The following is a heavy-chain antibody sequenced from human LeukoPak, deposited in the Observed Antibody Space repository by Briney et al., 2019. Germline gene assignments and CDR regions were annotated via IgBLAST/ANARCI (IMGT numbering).Heavy chain of an antibody. CDR3: VKGGDVLRYFDWLIYFDY. CDR2: ISSNGGST. D-gene: IGHD3-9*01. Sequence: PAGGSLRLSCSASGFTFSSYAMHWVRQAPGKGLGYVSAISSNGGSTYYADSVKGRFTISRDNSKNTLYLQMSSLRAEDTAVYYCVKGGDVLRYFDWLIYFDYWGQGTLVTVSS. CDR1: GFTFSSYA. J-gene: IGHJ4*02. V-gene: IGHV3-64D*09.